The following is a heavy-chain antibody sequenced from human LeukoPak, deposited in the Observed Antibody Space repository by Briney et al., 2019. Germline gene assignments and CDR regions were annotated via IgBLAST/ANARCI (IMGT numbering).Heavy chain of an antibody. CDR1: GGSINNYY. Sequence: SETLSLTCTVSGGSINNYYWSWIRQPPGKGLEWIGYHYYSWGTNYNPSLKSRVTISVDTSKNQFSLKLSSVTAADTAVYYCARKRYEMSFWSGLGAFDIWGQGTMVTVSS. CDR3: ARKRYEMSFWSGLGAFDI. V-gene: IGHV4-59*01. CDR2: HYYSWGT. D-gene: IGHD3-3*01. J-gene: IGHJ3*02.